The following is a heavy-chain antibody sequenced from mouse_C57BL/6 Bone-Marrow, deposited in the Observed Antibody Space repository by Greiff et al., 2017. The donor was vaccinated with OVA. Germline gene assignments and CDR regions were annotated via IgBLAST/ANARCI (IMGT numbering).Heavy chain of an antibody. CDR3: ARRNYSNYFLDY. D-gene: IGHD2-5*01. Sequence: VKLQESGAELARPGASVKLSCKASGYTFTSYGISWVKQRTGQGLEWIGEIYPRSGNTYYNEKFKGKATLTADKSSSTAYMELRSLTSEDSAVYFCARRNYSNYFLDYWGQGTTLTVSS. J-gene: IGHJ2*01. CDR1: GYTFTSYG. CDR2: IYPRSGNT. V-gene: IGHV1-81*01.